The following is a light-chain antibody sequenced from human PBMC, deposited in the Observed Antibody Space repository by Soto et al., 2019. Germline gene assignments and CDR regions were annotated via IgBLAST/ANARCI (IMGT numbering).Light chain of an antibody. Sequence: DIQMTQSPSSLSASLGDRVTISCRASQTIDNYLNWYQQKPGKAPKLLIYATSTLQSGVPSRFSGSGSGTEFTLTISSLQAEDFATYFCQESYTSPAVSFGGGTKVEIK. CDR1: QTIDNY. CDR3: QESYTSPAVS. CDR2: ATS. V-gene: IGKV1-39*01. J-gene: IGKJ4*01.